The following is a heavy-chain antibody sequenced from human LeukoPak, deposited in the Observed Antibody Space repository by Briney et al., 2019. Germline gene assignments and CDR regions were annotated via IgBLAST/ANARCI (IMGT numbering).Heavy chain of an antibody. J-gene: IGHJ3*02. Sequence: SETLSVTCTVSGGSITSYYWSWIRQPPGKGVEWIGYIYYSGSTNYNPSLKSRVTISVDKSKNQFSLKLNSVTAADTAVYYCARDAYSYGSDDAFDIWGQGTLVTVSS. CDR2: IYYSGST. CDR3: ARDAYSYGSDDAFDI. V-gene: IGHV4-59*01. CDR1: GGSITSYY. D-gene: IGHD5-18*01.